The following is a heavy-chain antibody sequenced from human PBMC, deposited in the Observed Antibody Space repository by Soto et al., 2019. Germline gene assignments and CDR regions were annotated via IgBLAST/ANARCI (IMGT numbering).Heavy chain of an antibody. CDR2: ISGSGDTT. D-gene: IGHD6-13*01. J-gene: IGHJ4*02. CDR1: RLTFSNYA. V-gene: IGHV3-23*01. CDR3: AKADYSYSWAPGDY. Sequence: EVQVLESGGGLVQPGGSLRLSCVISRLTFSNYALNWVRQAPGKGLEWVSSISGSGDTTYHADSVKGRFTISRDNSKNTLYLQMNSLRVGDTALYYCAKADYSYSWAPGDYWGQGTLVTVSS.